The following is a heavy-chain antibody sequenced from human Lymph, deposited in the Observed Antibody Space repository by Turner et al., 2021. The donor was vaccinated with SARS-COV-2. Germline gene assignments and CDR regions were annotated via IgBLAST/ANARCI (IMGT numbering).Heavy chain of an antibody. Sequence: QLQLQESGPGLLKHSETLSLTRTVAAGSISRSTYYWCCIRQPPGKGLEWMGCIYYSGSTYYNPSLRSLLTISVNSSKNQFSLNLSSVTAADTAVYYFARCSPQGWYVPFFDCWGQGTLVTVSS. J-gene: IGHJ4*02. CDR3: ARCSPQGWYVPFFDC. CDR2: IYYSGST. CDR1: AGSISRSTYY. V-gene: IGHV4-39*01. D-gene: IGHD6-19*01.